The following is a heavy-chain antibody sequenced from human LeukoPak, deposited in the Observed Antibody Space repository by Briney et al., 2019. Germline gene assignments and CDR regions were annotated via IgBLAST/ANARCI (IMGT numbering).Heavy chain of an antibody. CDR1: GYTFTGYY. J-gene: IGHJ6*02. CDR3: ARDLVAGIAVAGRGYYYYGMDV. CDR2: INPSGGST. Sequence: GASVKVSCKASGYTFTGYYMHWVRQAPGQGLEWMGIINPSGGSTSYAQKFQGRVTMTRDTSTSTVYMELSSLRSEDTAVYYCARDLVAGIAVAGRGYYYYGMDVWGQGTTVTVSS. V-gene: IGHV1-46*01. D-gene: IGHD6-19*01.